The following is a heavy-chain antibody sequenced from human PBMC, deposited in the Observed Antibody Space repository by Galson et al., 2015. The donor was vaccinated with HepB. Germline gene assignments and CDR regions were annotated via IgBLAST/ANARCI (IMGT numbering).Heavy chain of an antibody. CDR2: IKSKIDGGTT. D-gene: IGHD1-26*01. Sequence: SLRLSCAASGFAFSHAWMSWVRQAPGKGLEWVGRIKSKIDGGTTDYAAPVKGRFTISRDDSKNTLYLQMDSLKTEDTAVYFCSTDVNVPSGSYGNWGQGTLVTVSS. J-gene: IGHJ4*02. CDR3: STDVNVPSGSYGN. CDR1: GFAFSHAW. V-gene: IGHV3-15*01.